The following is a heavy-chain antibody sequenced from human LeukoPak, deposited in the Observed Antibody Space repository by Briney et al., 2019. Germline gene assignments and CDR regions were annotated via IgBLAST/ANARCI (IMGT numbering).Heavy chain of an antibody. CDR2: INHSGST. Sequence: SETLSLTCAVYGGSFSGYYWSWIRQPPGKGLEWIGEINHSGSTYYNPSLKSRVTISVDTSKNQFSLKLSSVTAADTAVYYCARLGYYDSSGYSNSDYWGQGTLVTVSS. D-gene: IGHD3-22*01. CDR3: ARLGYYDSSGYSNSDY. CDR1: GGSFSGYY. J-gene: IGHJ4*02. V-gene: IGHV4-34*01.